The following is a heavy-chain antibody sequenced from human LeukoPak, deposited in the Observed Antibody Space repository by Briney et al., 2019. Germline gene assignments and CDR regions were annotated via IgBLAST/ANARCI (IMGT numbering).Heavy chain of an antibody. D-gene: IGHD3-3*01. CDR3: ARDTARGVSWVTISGGENYYMDV. Sequence: SETLSLTCTVSGGSISNYYWSWIRQPAGKGLEWIGRIYTSGSTNYNPSLKSRVTMSVDTSKNQFSLKPSSVTAADTAVYYCARDTARGVSWVTISGGENYYMDVWGKGTTVTVSS. CDR1: GGSISNYY. V-gene: IGHV4-4*07. J-gene: IGHJ6*03. CDR2: IYTSGST.